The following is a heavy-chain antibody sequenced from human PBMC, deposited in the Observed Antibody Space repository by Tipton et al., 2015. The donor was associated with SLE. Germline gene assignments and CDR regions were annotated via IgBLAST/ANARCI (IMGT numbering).Heavy chain of an antibody. Sequence: TLSLTCTVSGGSISNFYWSWIRQPPGKGLEWIGYIYYSGSTNCNPSLRSRVTMSIDTSKNQLSLMLNSVTSADTALYYCARGDSAYDLPDYWGQGTLVTVSS. CDR2: IYYSGST. CDR1: GGSISNFY. CDR3: ARGDSAYDLPDY. V-gene: IGHV4-59*01. J-gene: IGHJ4*02. D-gene: IGHD5-12*01.